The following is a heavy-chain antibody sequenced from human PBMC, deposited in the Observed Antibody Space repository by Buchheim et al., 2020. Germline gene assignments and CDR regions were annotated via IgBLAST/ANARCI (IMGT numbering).Heavy chain of an antibody. CDR2: IYYSGST. V-gene: IGHV4-59*08. CDR3: ARHRCTNGVCYMRDAFDI. D-gene: IGHD2-8*01. J-gene: IGHJ3*02. CDR1: GGSISSYY. Sequence: QVQLQESGPGLVKPSETLSLTCTVSGGSISSYYWSWIRQPPGKGLEWIGYIYYSGSTNYNPSLKSRVTISVDTSKNQFSLKLSSVTAADTAVYYCARHRCTNGVCYMRDAFDIWGQGT.